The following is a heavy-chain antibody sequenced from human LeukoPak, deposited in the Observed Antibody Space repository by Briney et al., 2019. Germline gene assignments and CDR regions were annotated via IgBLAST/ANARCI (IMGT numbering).Heavy chain of an antibody. D-gene: IGHD4-23*01. CDR2: IDYSGST. Sequence: SETLSLTCTVSGGSISSYYWSWIRQPPGKGLEWIGYIDYSGSTAYNPSLNGRVAVSVDTSKNQFSLKLSSVTAADTAVYYCARGGGSSWGQGTLVTVSS. CDR1: GGSISSYY. J-gene: IGHJ4*02. CDR3: ARGGGSS. V-gene: IGHV4-59*12.